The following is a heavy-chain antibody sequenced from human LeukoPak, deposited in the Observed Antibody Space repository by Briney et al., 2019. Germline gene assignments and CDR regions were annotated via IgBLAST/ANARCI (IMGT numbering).Heavy chain of an antibody. J-gene: IGHJ4*02. CDR2: IEKDGSDK. CDR3: ARLSGFTETSHFDS. V-gene: IGHV3-7*01. D-gene: IGHD6-25*01. CDR1: EFTFSNFW. Sequence: GGTLRLSCTASEFTFSNFWMTWVRQAPGKGLEWVASIEKDGSDKYYVDSVTGRFTISRDNAKTSLYLQMNSLRADDTAVYYCARLSGFTETSHFDSWGQGALATVSS.